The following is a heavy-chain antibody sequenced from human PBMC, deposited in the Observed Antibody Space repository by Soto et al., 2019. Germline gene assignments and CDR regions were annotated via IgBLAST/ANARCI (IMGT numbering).Heavy chain of an antibody. Sequence: GGSLRLSCAASGFTFSSYGMHWVRQAPGKGLEWVAVISYDGSNKYYADSVKGRFTISRDNSKNTLYLQMNSLRAEDTAVYYCAKDRKDIVVVVAARGPTSDYWGQGTLVTVSS. CDR2: ISYDGSNK. D-gene: IGHD2-15*01. V-gene: IGHV3-30*18. J-gene: IGHJ4*02. CDR3: AKDRKDIVVVVAARGPTSDY. CDR1: GFTFSSYG.